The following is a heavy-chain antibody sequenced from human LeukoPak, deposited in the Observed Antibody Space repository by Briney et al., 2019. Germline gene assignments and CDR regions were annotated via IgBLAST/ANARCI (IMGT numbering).Heavy chain of an antibody. CDR2: IYYSGST. J-gene: IGHJ3*02. D-gene: IGHD3-22*01. V-gene: IGHV4-39*07. Sequence: SETLSLTCTVSGGSISSSSYYWGWIRQPPGKGLEWIGSIYYSGSTYYNPSLKSRVTISVDTSKNQFSLKLSSVTAADTAVYYCARDTRPYYYDSSGYLGDAFDIWGQGTMVTVSS. CDR1: GGSISSSSYY. CDR3: ARDTRPYYYDSSGYLGDAFDI.